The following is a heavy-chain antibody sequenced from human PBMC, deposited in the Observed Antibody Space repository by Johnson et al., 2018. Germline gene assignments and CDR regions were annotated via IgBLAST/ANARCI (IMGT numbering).Heavy chain of an antibody. CDR2: IKKDGSEK. D-gene: IGHD4-17*01. Sequence: EVQLLESGGGLVQPGGSLRLSCAASGFTFSNYWMGLVRQAPGKGLEWVANIKKDGSEKYYVYSLKGRFTISRDNAKNSLNLQMNSLRGEDTAVYYCAGRGDYDEGYFQHWGQGTLVIVSS. V-gene: IGHV3-7*01. CDR3: AGRGDYDEGYFQH. CDR1: GFTFSNYW. J-gene: IGHJ1*01.